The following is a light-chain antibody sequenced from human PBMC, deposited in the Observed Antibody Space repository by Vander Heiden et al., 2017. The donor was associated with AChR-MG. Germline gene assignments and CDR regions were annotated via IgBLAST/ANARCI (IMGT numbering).Light chain of an antibody. CDR1: SSNIGDNS. CDR3: STWDDSLNGPV. J-gene: IGLJ3*02. V-gene: IGLV1-44*01. Sequence: QSVLTQPPSASGTPGQRVSISCSGSSSNIGDNSVNWYQQLQGTAPKLLISANNQRPSGVPDRFSGSKSGTSASLAISGLQSEDEGDYYCSTWDDSLNGPVFGGGTKVTVL. CDR2: ANN.